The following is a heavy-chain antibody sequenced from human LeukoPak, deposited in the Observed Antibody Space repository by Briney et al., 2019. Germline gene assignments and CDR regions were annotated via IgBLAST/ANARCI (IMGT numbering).Heavy chain of an antibody. CDR2: ISGSGGST. CDR3: AKDNESWTPRGDYFDY. V-gene: IGHV3-23*01. D-gene: IGHD6-13*01. J-gene: IGHJ4*02. Sequence: PGGSLRLSCAASGFTISSYAMSWVRQAPGKGLEWVSAISGSGGSTYYADSVKGRFTISRDNSKNTLYLQMNSLRAEDTAVYYCAKDNESWTPRGDYFDYWGQGTLVTVSS. CDR1: GFTISSYA.